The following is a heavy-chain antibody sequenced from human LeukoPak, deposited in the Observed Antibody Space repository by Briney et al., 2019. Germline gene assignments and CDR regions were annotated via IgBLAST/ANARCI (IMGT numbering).Heavy chain of an antibody. J-gene: IGHJ3*02. V-gene: IGHV1-69*13. CDR1: GGTFGSYA. CDR3: ARGPCTGGVCYNAFDI. D-gene: IGHD2-8*02. CDR2: IIPIFGTA. Sequence: GASVKVSCKASGGTFGSYAISWVRQAPGQGLEWMGGIIPIFGTANYAQKFQGRVTITADESTSTAYMELSSLRSEDTAVYYCARGPCTGGVCYNAFDIWGQGTMVTVSS.